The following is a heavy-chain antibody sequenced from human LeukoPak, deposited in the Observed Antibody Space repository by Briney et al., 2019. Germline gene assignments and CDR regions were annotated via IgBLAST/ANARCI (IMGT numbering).Heavy chain of an antibody. Sequence: SETLSLTCTVSGGSISSSGYSWTWIRQPAGKGLEWIGHIYTSGSTNYNPSLKSRVTISVDTSKNQFSLKLSSVTAADTAVYYCARRPSPRIMITFGGVGWFDPWGQGTLVTVSS. CDR1: GGSISSSGYS. CDR2: IYTSGST. V-gene: IGHV4-61*09. J-gene: IGHJ5*02. D-gene: IGHD3-16*01. CDR3: ARRPSPRIMITFGGVGWFDP.